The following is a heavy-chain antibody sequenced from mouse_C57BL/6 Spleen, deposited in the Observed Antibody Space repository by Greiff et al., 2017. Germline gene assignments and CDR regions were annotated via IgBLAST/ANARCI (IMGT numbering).Heavy chain of an antibody. J-gene: IGHJ1*03. CDR1: GYSFTGYF. Sequence: VQLKPSGPELVKPGDSVKISCKASGYSFTGYFMNWVMQSHGKSLEWIGRINPYNGDTFYNQKFKGKATLTVDKYSSTAHMELRSLTSEYSAVYYWAGDYYSSSCDDPWYCDVWGTGTTVTVSS. D-gene: IGHD1-1*01. CDR2: INPYNGDT. V-gene: IGHV1-20*01. CDR3: AGDYYSSSCDDPWYCDV.